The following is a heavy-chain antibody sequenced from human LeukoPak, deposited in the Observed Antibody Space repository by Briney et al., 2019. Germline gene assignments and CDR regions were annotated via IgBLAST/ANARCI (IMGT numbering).Heavy chain of an antibody. CDR1: GFTVSSNY. D-gene: IGHD4-17*01. CDR2: IRYDGSDK. J-gene: IGHJ4*02. CDR3: ARDSGGDLNPMFDY. Sequence: GGSLRLSCAASGFTVSSNYMSWIRQAPGKGLEWVAFIRYDGSDKYYADSVKGRFTISRDDAKNSLYLQMNSLRAEDTAVYYCARDSGGDLNPMFDYWGQGTLVTVSS. V-gene: IGHV3-30*02.